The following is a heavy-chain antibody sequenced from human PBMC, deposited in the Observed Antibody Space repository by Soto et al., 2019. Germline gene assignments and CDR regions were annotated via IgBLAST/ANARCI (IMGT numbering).Heavy chain of an antibody. CDR3: ARDATLGYCSAGSCYSLNNWFDP. D-gene: IGHD2-15*01. CDR2: INAGNGNT. CDR1: GYTFTTYA. J-gene: IGHJ5*02. V-gene: IGHV1-3*01. Sequence: ASVKVSCKASGYTFTTYAMHWVRQAPGQRLEWMGWINAGNGNTKYSQKFQGRVTIIRDTSASTAYMELSSLRSEDTAVYYCARDATLGYCSAGSCYSLNNWFDPWGQGTLVTVSS.